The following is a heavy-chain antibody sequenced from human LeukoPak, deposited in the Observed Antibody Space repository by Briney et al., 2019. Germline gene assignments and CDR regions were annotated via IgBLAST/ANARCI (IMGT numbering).Heavy chain of an antibody. Sequence: GTLSLTCAVSGGSISSSNWWSWVRQAPVKGLEWVSSISSSSSYIYYADSVKGRFTISRDNAKNSLYLQMNSLRAEDTAVYYCARDDCSSTSCYGTFDYWGQGTLVTVSS. CDR2: ISSSSSYI. CDR3: ARDDCSSTSCYGTFDY. J-gene: IGHJ4*02. D-gene: IGHD2-2*01. V-gene: IGHV3-21*01. CDR1: GGSISSSN.